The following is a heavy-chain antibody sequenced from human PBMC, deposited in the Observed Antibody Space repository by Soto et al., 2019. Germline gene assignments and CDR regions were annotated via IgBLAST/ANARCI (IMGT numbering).Heavy chain of an antibody. D-gene: IGHD2-15*01. J-gene: IGHJ4*02. Sequence: LRLSCAASGFTFSNYWMTWVRQAPGKGLEWVANIKQDGSEKYYVDSVKGRFTISRDNAKNSLYLQMNSLRAEDTAVYYCARGCSGGSCYSIWFDYWGQGTQVTVSS. CDR1: GFTFSNYW. CDR2: IKQDGSEK. V-gene: IGHV3-7*03. CDR3: ARGCSGGSCYSIWFDY.